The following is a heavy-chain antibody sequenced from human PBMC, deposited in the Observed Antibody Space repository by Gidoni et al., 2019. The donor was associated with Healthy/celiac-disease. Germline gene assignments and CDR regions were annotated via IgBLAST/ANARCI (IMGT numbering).Heavy chain of an antibody. J-gene: IGHJ3*02. CDR3: ARDQSITFGVLGAFDI. CDR1: GFTFSSYS. CDR2: MSSSSSYI. V-gene: IGHV3-21*01. Sequence: EVQRVESGGGLVKPGGSLRLSCAASGFTFSSYSMNWVRQAPGKWLEWVSSMSSSSSYIYYADSVKGRFTISRDNAKNSLYLQMNSLRAEDTAVYYCARDQSITFGVLGAFDIWGQGTMVTVSS. D-gene: IGHD3-16*01.